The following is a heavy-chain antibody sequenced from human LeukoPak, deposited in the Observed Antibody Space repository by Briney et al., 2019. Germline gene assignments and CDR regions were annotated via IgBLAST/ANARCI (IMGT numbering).Heavy chain of an antibody. J-gene: IGHJ4*02. D-gene: IGHD3-22*01. CDR3: ALLLRSGYLADY. V-gene: IGHV5-10-1*01. Sequence: GESLRISCKGFGYSFANYWISWVRQMPGKGLEWMGRIDPSDSYTNYSPSFQGHVTTSADKSISTAYLQWSSLRASDTAMYYCALLLRSGYLADYWGQGTLVTVSS. CDR2: IDPSDSYT. CDR1: GYSFANYW.